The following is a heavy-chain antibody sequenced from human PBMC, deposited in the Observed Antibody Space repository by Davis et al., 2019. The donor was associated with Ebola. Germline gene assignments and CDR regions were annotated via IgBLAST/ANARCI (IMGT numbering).Heavy chain of an antibody. CDR1: GFTFSSYW. V-gene: IGHV3-7*03. CDR2: IKQDGSEK. Sequence: GESLKISCAASGFTFSSYWMSWVRQARGKGLEWVANIKQDGSEKYYVDSVKGRFTISRDNAKNSLYLQMNSLRAEDTAVYYCAREGSSSEEIYYYYGMDVWGQGTTVTVSS. CDR3: AREGSSSEEIYYYYGMDV. D-gene: IGHD6-6*01. J-gene: IGHJ6*02.